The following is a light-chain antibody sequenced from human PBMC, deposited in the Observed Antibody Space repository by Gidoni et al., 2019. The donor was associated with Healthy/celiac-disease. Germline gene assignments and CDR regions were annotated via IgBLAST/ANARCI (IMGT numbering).Light chain of an antibody. V-gene: IGKV3-20*01. Sequence: VLTPTPGTLSLSPGESATLSCRASQRVSSSYLAWYQQKPGQAPRLLIYGASSRATGIPDRFSGSGSGTDFTLTISRLEPEDFAVYYCQQYGSSPSFGQGTKLEIK. J-gene: IGKJ2*01. CDR1: QRVSSSY. CDR3: QQYGSSPS. CDR2: GAS.